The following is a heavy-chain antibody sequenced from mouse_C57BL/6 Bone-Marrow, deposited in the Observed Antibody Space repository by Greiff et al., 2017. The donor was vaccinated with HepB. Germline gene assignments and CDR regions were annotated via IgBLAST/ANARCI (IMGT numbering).Heavy chain of an antibody. CDR3: TYDYDPWFAY. CDR2: IGPGSGST. CDR1: GYTFTDYY. J-gene: IGHJ3*01. D-gene: IGHD2-4*01. Sequence: VQLQQSGAELVKPGASVKISCKASGYTFTDYYINWVKQRPGQGLEWIGKIGPGSGSTYYNEKFKGKGTLTADKSSSTAYMQSSSLTSEDSAVYFCTYDYDPWFAYGGQGTVVTVSA. V-gene: IGHV1-77*01.